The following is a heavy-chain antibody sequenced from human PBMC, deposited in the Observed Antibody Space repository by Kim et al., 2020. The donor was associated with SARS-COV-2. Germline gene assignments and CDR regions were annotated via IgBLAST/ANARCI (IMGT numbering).Heavy chain of an antibody. CDR2: ISGSGGST. V-gene: IGHV3-23*01. CDR1: GFTFSSYA. J-gene: IGHJ2*01. D-gene: IGHD6-19*01. Sequence: VGSLRLSCAASGFTFSSYAMSWVRQAPGKGLEWVSAISGSGGSTYYADSVKGRFTISRDNSKNTLYLQMNSLRAEDTAVYYCAKGGLVPTSYFDLWGRGTLVTVSS. CDR3: AKGGLVPTSYFDL.